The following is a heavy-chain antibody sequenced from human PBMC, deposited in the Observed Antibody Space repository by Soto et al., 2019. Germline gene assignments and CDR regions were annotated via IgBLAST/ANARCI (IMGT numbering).Heavy chain of an antibody. Sequence: QLQLQESGPGLVKPSETLSLTCTVSGGSISSRSYFWGWIRQPPGKGLEYIASMHHSGSTYYNPSLKSRVPMSVDTSKNQFSLKLRSVTAADTAVYYCVRQGPVVDTAGPGFHYFDYWGQGTLVTVSS. CDR1: GGSISSRSYF. CDR2: MHHSGST. J-gene: IGHJ4*02. V-gene: IGHV4-39*01. D-gene: IGHD5-18*01. CDR3: VRQGPVVDTAGPGFHYFDY.